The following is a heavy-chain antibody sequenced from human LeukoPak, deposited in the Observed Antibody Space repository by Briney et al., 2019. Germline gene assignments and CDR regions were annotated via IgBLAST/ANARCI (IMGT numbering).Heavy chain of an antibody. V-gene: IGHV3-30*18. D-gene: IGHD3-10*01. CDR1: GFTFSSYG. CDR2: ISYDGNNK. J-gene: IGHJ4*02. Sequence: PGGSLRLSCAASGFTFSSYGMHWVRQAPGKGLEWVAVISYDGNNKYYADSVKGRFTISRDNSRNTMYLQMDSLRAEDTAVYYCAKEYDSGGYGANFDYWGQGTLVTVSS. CDR3: AKEYDSGGYGANFDY.